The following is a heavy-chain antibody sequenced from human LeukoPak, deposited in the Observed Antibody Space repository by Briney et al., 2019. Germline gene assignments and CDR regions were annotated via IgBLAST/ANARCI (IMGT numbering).Heavy chain of an antibody. D-gene: IGHD3-10*01. J-gene: IGHJ4*02. V-gene: IGHV3-7*01. Sequence: GGSLRLSCAASGFTFSNYWMSWVRQAPGKGLEWVANIKQDGSEKYYVDSVTGRFTISRGNAKNSLYLQMNSLRAEDTAVYYCARWATSYDFWGQGTLVTVSS. CDR1: GFTFSNYW. CDR2: IKQDGSEK. CDR3: ARWATSYDF.